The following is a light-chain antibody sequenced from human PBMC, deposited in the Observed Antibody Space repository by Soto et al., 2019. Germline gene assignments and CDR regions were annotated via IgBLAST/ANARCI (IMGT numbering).Light chain of an antibody. CDR1: DSNIGSNT. Sequence: QSVLTQPPSASGTPGQRVTISCSGSDSNIGSNTVNWYQQVPGTAPKLLIYSNSQRPSGVPDRFSGSKSGTSXSLXISGLQSXXEADYYCAXWDDSLNGRAVFGGGXKVTXX. J-gene: IGLJ3*02. CDR3: AXWDDSLNGRAV. CDR2: SNS. V-gene: IGLV1-44*01.